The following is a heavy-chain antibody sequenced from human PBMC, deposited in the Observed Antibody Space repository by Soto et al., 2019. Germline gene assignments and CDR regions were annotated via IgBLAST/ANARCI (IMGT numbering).Heavy chain of an antibody. Sequence: GESLKISCKGSGYSFTSYWIGWVRQMPGKGLEWMGIIYPGDSDTRYSPSFQGQVTISADKSISTAYLQWSSLKASDTAMYYCARGLNYDSSGYDNWFDPWGQGTLVTVSS. V-gene: IGHV5-51*01. D-gene: IGHD3-22*01. J-gene: IGHJ5*02. CDR2: IYPGDSDT. CDR3: ARGLNYDSSGYDNWFDP. CDR1: GYSFTSYW.